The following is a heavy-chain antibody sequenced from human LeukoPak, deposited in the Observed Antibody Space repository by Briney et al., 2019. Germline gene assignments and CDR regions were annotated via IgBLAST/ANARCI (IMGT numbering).Heavy chain of an antibody. CDR3: ARLHDYGDNLTFDI. V-gene: IGHV1-69*04. CDR2: IIPILGIA. D-gene: IGHD4-17*01. CDR1: GGTFSSYA. Sequence: SVKVSCKASGGTFSSYAISWVRQAPGQGLEWMGRIIPILGIANYAQKFQGRVTITADKSTSTAYMELSSLRSEDTAVYYCARLHDYGDNLTFDIWGQGTMVTVSS. J-gene: IGHJ3*02.